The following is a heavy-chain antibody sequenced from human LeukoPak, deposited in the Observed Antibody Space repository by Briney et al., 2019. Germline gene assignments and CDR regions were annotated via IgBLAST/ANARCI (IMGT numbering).Heavy chain of an antibody. Sequence: SQTLSLTCTVSGGSISSGGYCWSWIRQHPGKGLEWIGYIYYSGSTYYNPSLKSRVTISVDTSKNQFSLKLSSVTAADTAVYYCARDRSKGRYDYYYGMDVWGQGTTVTVSS. CDR2: IYYSGST. CDR3: ARDRSKGRYDYYYGMDV. V-gene: IGHV4-31*03. J-gene: IGHJ6*02. CDR1: GGSISSGGYC. D-gene: IGHD5-12*01.